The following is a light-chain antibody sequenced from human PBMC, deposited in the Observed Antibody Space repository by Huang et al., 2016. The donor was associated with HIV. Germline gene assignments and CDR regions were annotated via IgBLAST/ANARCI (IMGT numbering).Light chain of an antibody. CDR2: DAS. J-gene: IGKJ4*01. CDR3: QQYGGSPPLT. V-gene: IGKV3D-20*01. Sequence: EIVLTQSPATLSLSPGEQATLSCGASQTINNTDLAWYQQKPGQAPRLLIYDASFRATDTPARCRGSGSGTDFTLTISRLEPEDFAVYFCQQYGGSPPLTFGGGTKVEIK. CDR1: QTINNTD.